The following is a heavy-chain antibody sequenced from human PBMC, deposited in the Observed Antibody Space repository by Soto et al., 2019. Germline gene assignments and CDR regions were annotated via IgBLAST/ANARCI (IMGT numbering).Heavy chain of an antibody. CDR3: ASGTAFDH. CDR1: GFTFSNFG. Sequence: QVQLVESGGGVVQTGRSLRLSCAASGFTFSNFGMHWVRQAPGKGLEWVAYISYDAANKYYADSVKGRFTISRDNSKNTLHLQMDSLSGDDTALYYCASGTAFDHWGQGTLVSVSS. V-gene: IGHV3-30*03. D-gene: IGHD2-21*02. J-gene: IGHJ4*02. CDR2: ISYDAANK.